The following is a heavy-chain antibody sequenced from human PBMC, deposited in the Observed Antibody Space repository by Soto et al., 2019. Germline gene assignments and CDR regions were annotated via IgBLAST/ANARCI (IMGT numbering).Heavy chain of an antibody. Sequence: QVQLVESGGGVVQPGGSLRLSCEASGFNFSSYGIHWVRQAPGKGLEWVAIIWNDGSNEYYADSVKGRFTISRDNSKNTVYLQVSKLTAEDTAVYFCARDQTDIGGYSDPWGQGTLVTVSS. CDR2: IWNDGSNE. CDR3: ARDQTDIGGYSDP. V-gene: IGHV3-33*01. CDR1: GFNFSSYG. D-gene: IGHD3-22*01. J-gene: IGHJ5*02.